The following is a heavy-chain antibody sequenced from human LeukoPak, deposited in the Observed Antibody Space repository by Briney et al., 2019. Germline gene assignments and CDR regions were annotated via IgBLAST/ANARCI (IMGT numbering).Heavy chain of an antibody. V-gene: IGHV4-59*08. D-gene: IGHD3-10*01. J-gene: IGHJ3*02. CDR3: ARHKRHGSGRQIDAVDI. CDR1: SGSISRYY. Sequence: SETLSLTCTVSSGSISRYYWSWIRQPPGKGLDWIGYIYYTGSTYYNPSLKSRVTVSLDTPNNQFSLKLSSATAADTAVYYCARHKRHGSGRQIDAVDIWGQGTMVTVSS. CDR2: IYYTGST.